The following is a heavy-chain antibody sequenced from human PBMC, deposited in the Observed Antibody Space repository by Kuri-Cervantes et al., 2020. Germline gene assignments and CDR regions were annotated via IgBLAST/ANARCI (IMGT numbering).Heavy chain of an antibody. V-gene: IGHV1-18*01. CDR2: INAYNGNT. CDR1: GYTFTSYD. D-gene: IGHD6-19*01. J-gene: IGHJ4*02. CDR3: ARLEKQWLPGL. Sequence: ASVKVSCKASGYTFTSYDINWVRQATGQGLEWMGWINAYNGNTNYAQKLQGRVTMTTDTSTSTAYMDLRSLRSDDTAVYYCARLEKQWLPGLWGQGTLVTVSS.